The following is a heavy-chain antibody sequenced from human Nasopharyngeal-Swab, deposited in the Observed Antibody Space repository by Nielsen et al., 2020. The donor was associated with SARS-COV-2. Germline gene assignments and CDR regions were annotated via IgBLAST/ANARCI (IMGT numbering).Heavy chain of an antibody. CDR3: ARDLGHTGYDLYAY. D-gene: IGHD5-12*01. J-gene: IGHJ4*02. CDR1: GGSISSYY. CDR2: IYYSGST. Sequence: SETLSLTCTVSGGSISSYYWSWIRQPPGKGLEWIGYIYYSGSTNYNPSLKSRVTISVDTSKNQFSLKLSSVTAADTAVYFCARDLGHTGYDLYAYWGQGTLVTVSS. V-gene: IGHV4-59*01.